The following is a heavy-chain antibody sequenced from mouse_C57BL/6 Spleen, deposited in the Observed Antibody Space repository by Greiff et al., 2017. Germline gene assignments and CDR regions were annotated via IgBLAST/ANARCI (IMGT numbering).Heavy chain of an antibody. D-gene: IGHD4-1*01. Sequence: QVQLQQPGTELVKPGASVKLSCKASGYTFTSYWMHWVKQRPGQGLEWIGNINPSNGGTNYNEKFKSKATLTVDKSSSTASMQLSSLTSEDSAVYYCAREGGNWAWFAYWGQGTLVTVSA. CDR1: GYTFTSYW. CDR3: AREGGNWAWFAY. CDR2: INPSNGGT. V-gene: IGHV1-53*01. J-gene: IGHJ3*01.